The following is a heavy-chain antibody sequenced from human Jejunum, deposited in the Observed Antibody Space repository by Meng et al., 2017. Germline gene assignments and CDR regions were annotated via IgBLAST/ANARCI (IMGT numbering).Heavy chain of an antibody. V-gene: IGHV3-23*01. Sequence: GESLKISCAASGFTFSDYVTGWVRQGPGKGLEWVSSIYPSGASTFHADSVKGRFTISRDNSENTLYLQMSSLRADDTAIYYCAKGVKSGAYYVAFDIWAQGTTVTVSS. CDR1: GFTFSDYV. D-gene: IGHD1-26*01. J-gene: IGHJ3*02. CDR2: IYPSGAST. CDR3: AKGVKSGAYYVAFDI.